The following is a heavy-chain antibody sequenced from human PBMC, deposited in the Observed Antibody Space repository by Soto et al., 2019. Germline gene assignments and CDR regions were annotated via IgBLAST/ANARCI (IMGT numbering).Heavy chain of an antibody. D-gene: IGHD3-10*01. Sequence: SEIMSLTCTVSGGYISSYYWSWIRQPPGKGLEWIGYVYYSGSTNSNPSLKSRVTISLDTSKNQFSLKLSSVTAADTAVYYCSTGARDFAYWGQGTLVTVSS. J-gene: IGHJ4*02. CDR1: GGYISSYY. V-gene: IGHV4-59*08. CDR3: STGARDFAY. CDR2: VYYSGST.